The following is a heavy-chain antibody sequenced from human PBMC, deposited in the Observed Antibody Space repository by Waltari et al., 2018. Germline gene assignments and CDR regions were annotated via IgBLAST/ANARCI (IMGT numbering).Heavy chain of an antibody. CDR2: ICAGESDT. J-gene: IGHJ6*03. Sequence: EVQLVQSGAEVKKPGESLKISCKGSGYSFTSYCIGWVRQMPGKGLEWMGIICAGESDTRNSPSFQSQVTISADKYISTAYRQWSSLKASDTAMYYCARQVGDYVRNYYMDVWGKGTTVTVSS. CDR1: GYSFTSYC. D-gene: IGHD4-17*01. CDR3: ARQVGDYVRNYYMDV. V-gene: IGHV5-51*01.